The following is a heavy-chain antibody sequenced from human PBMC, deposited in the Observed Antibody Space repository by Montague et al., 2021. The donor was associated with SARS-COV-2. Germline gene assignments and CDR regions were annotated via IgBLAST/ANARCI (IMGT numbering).Heavy chain of an antibody. D-gene: IGHD3-9*01. V-gene: IGHV3-74*01. CDR1: GFTFSSYW. J-gene: IGHJ6*03. CDR2: INSDGSST. Sequence: SLRLSCAASGFTFSSYWMHWVRQAPGKGLVWVSRINSDGSSTSYADSVKGRFTISSDNAKNTLYLQMNSLRAEDTAVYYCARDGVLRYFDWSPYYHNYMDVWGKGTTVTVSS. CDR3: ARDGVLRYFDWSPYYHNYMDV.